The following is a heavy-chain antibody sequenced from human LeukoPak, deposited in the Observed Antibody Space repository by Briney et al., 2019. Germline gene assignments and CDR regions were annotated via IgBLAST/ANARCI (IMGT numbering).Heavy chain of an antibody. CDR2: IYYSGST. CDR1: SGSISSYY. V-gene: IGHV4-59*01. D-gene: IGHD5-12*01. Sequence: SETLSLTCTVSSGSISSYYWSWIRQPPGKGLEWIGYIYYSGSTNYNPSLKSRVTISVDTSKNQFSLKLSSVTAADTAVYYCARLGSGYGYYYGMDVWGQGTTVTVSS. CDR3: ARLGSGYGYYYGMDV. J-gene: IGHJ6*02.